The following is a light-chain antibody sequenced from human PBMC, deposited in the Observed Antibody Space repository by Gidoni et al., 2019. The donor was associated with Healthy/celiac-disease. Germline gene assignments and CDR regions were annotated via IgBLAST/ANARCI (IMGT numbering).Light chain of an antibody. CDR3: QQYNSYSSYT. J-gene: IGKJ2*01. CDR1: QSISSW. Sequence: DIQMTQSPSTLSASVGDRVTITCRASQSISSWLAWYQQKPGKAPKLLSYEASSLESGVPSRFSGSGSGTEFTLTISSLQPDDFATYYCQQYNSYSSYTFGQGTKLEIK. V-gene: IGKV1-5*01. CDR2: EAS.